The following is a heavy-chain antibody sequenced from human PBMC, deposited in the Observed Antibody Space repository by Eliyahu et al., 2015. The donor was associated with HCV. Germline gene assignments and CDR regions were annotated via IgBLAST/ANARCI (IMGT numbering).Heavy chain of an antibody. CDR3: ARQDLVPFSYGMDV. CDR1: GXSIXSXSYY. D-gene: IGHD2-8*02. Sequence: QLQLQESGPGLVKPSETLSLTCXVSGXSIXSXSYYGGWIRQPPGKGLEWIGSIYYSGSTYYNPSLKSRVTISVDTSKNQFSLKLSSVTAADTAVYYCARQDLVPFSYGMDVWGQGTTVTVSS. V-gene: IGHV4-39*01. CDR2: IYYSGST. J-gene: IGHJ6*02.